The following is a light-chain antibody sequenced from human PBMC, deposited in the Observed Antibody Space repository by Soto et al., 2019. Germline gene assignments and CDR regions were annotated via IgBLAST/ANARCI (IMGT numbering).Light chain of an antibody. CDR2: ADS. CDR1: SSNIGAGYD. V-gene: IGLV1-40*01. J-gene: IGLJ3*02. Sequence: QSVLTQPPSVSGAPGQRVTISCTGNSSNIGAGYDVHWYQQLPGTAPKVVIYADSNRPSGVPDRFSGSKSDTSASLAITGLEAEDEADYYCQSYDSSLSGVFGGGTKLTVL. CDR3: QSYDSSLSGV.